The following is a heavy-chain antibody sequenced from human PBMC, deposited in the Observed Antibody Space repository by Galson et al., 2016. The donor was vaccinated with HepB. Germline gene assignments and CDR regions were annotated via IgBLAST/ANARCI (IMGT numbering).Heavy chain of an antibody. CDR3: ARAIVLVITTDYYFDS. V-gene: IGHV1-69*01. J-gene: IGHJ4*02. Sequence: SGGTFGSYVISWVRQAPGQGLEWMGGIIPIFGTANYAQKFQGRVTITADESTSTAYMELSSLRSEDTAVYFCARAIVLVITTDYYFDSWGQGTLVTVSS. D-gene: IGHD3-22*01. CDR2: IIPIFGTA. CDR1: GGTFGSYV.